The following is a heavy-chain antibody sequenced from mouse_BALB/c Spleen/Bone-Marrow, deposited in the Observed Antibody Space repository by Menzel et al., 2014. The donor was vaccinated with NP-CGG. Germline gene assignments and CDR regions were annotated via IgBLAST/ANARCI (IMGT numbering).Heavy chain of an antibody. D-gene: IGHD2-3*01. V-gene: IGHV1-4*01. CDR2: INPSSGYT. CDR3: ARRDDGYVFFDY. CDR1: GYTFTTYT. J-gene: IGHJ2*01. Sequence: VKLMESGAELARPGASVKMSCRASGYTFTTYTIHWVRQRPGQGLEWIGYINPSSGYTNYIQKFKDKATLTADKSSSTAYMQLSSLTSEDSAVYYCARRDDGYVFFDYWGQGTTLTASS.